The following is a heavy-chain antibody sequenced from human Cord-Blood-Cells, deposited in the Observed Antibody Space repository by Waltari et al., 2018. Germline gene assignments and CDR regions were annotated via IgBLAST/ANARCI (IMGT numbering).Heavy chain of an antibody. D-gene: IGHD6-6*01. CDR2: ISYDGSNK. CDR1: GFTFSSYG. Sequence: QVQLVESGGGVVQPWRSLRLPCAASGFTFSSYGMHGVGQAPGKGLEWVAVISYDGSNKYYADAMKGRFTISRDNSKNTLYLQMNSLRAEDTTVYYCAKDLESAARGAFDIWGQGTMVTVSS. V-gene: IGHV3-30*18. J-gene: IGHJ3*02. CDR3: AKDLESAARGAFDI.